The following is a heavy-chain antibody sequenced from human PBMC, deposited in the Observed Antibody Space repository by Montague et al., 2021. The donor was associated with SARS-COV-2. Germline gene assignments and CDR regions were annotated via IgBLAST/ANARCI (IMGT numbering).Heavy chain of an antibody. CDR3: ARDIRIPMLIVIQGYGMDV. J-gene: IGHJ6*02. V-gene: IGHV4-39*07. CDR1: GGSISSSSSY. CDR2: IYYSGST. D-gene: IGHD3-22*01. Sequence: SETLSPTCTVSGGSISSSSSYWGWIRQPPGMGLEWIGSIYYSGSTYYXPSLKSRITISVDTSKNQFSLRLTSVTAADTAVYYCARDIRIPMLIVIQGYGMDVWGQGTTVTVSS.